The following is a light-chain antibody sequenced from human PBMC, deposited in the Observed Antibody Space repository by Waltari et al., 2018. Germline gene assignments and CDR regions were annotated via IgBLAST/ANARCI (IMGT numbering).Light chain of an antibody. CDR3: YSSDSTGLRV. V-gene: IGLV3-10*01. J-gene: IGLJ1*01. CDR1: ELPRKY. CDR2: EDT. Sequence: SYELTQTPSVSVSPGQTARITCSGHELPRKYAYWFQQKSGQAPRLVIYEDTKRPSGFPERFSGSSSGTVATLTITGAQVDDEADYYCYSSDSTGLRVFGGGTTVVVL.